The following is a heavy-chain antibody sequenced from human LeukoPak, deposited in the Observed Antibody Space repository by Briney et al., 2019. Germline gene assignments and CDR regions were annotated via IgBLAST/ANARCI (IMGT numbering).Heavy chain of an antibody. Sequence: SETLSLTCTVSGGSISSYYWSWIRQPAGEGLEWIGRIYTSGSTNYNPSLKSRVTMSVDTSKNQFSLKLSSVTAADTAVYYCARVPCKGGDCHFDYWGQGTLVTVSS. CDR2: IYTSGST. D-gene: IGHD2-21*02. V-gene: IGHV4-4*07. J-gene: IGHJ4*02. CDR1: GGSISSYY. CDR3: ARVPCKGGDCHFDY.